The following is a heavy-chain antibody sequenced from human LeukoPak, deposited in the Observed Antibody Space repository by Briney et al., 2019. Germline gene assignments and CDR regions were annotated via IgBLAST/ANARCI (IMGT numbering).Heavy chain of an antibody. V-gene: IGHV3-9*01. CDR3: ARDAGLIAAVYGMDV. J-gene: IGHJ6*02. CDR1: GFTFDDYA. D-gene: IGHD6-25*01. Sequence: GGSLRLSCAASGFTFDDYAMHWVRQAPGKGLEWVSGISWNSGSIGYADSVKGRFTISRDNSKNTLYLQMNSLRAEDTAVYYCARDAGLIAAVYGMDVWGLGTTVTVSS. CDR2: ISWNSGSI.